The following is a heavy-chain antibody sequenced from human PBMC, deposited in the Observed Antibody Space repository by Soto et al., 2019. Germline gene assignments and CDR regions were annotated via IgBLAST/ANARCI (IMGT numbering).Heavy chain of an antibody. Sequence: LETLSLTCTVSGGSISSYYWSWIRQPPGKGLEWIGYIYYSGSTNYNPSLKSRVTISVDTSKNQFSLKLSSVTAADTAVYYCARLGYDFWSGYYHFDYWGQGTLVTVSS. CDR2: IYYSGST. CDR3: ARLGYDFWSGYYHFDY. V-gene: IGHV4-59*01. J-gene: IGHJ4*02. CDR1: GGSISSYY. D-gene: IGHD3-3*01.